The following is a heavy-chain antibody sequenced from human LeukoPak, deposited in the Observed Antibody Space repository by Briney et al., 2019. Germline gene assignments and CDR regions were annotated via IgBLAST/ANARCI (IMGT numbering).Heavy chain of an antibody. J-gene: IGHJ5*02. CDR2: MNPNSGNT. CDR1: GYTFTSYD. Sequence: ASVKLSCKASGYTFTSYDINWVRQATGHGLEWMGWMNPNSGNTGYAQKFQGRVTITRNTSISTAYMELSSLRSEDTAVYYCARAGGYYDILTGYKRGYNWFDPWGQGTLVTVSS. D-gene: IGHD3-9*01. CDR3: ARAGGYYDILTGYKRGYNWFDP. V-gene: IGHV1-8*03.